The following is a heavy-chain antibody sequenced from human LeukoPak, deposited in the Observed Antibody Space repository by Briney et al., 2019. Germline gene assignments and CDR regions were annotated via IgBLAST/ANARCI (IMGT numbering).Heavy chain of an antibody. D-gene: IGHD2-8*01. J-gene: IGHJ4*02. Sequence: GGSLRLSCAASGFTFSSYAMHWVRQAPGKGLEWVAVISYDGSNKYYADSVKGRFTISRDNSKNTLYLQMNSLRAEDTAVYYCASSPLGYCTNGVCYTGVYWGQGTLVTVSS. CDR2: ISYDGSNK. CDR3: ASSPLGYCTNGVCYTGVY. V-gene: IGHV3-30*04. CDR1: GFTFSSYA.